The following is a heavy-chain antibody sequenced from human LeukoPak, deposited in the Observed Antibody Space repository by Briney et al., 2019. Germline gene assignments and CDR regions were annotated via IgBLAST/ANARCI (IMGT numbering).Heavy chain of an antibody. CDR2: MGGTGART. CDR1: GFAFDTYA. CDR3: AKEGSSWNVDY. D-gene: IGHD6-13*01. V-gene: IGHV3-23*01. Sequence: GGSLRLSCAASGFAFDTYAMTWVRQAARKGLEWVSTMGGTGARTFYGDSVKGRFTISRDRSKNTVYLQMNSLRPEDTAIYYCAKEGSSWNVDYWGQGTLVTVSS. J-gene: IGHJ4*02.